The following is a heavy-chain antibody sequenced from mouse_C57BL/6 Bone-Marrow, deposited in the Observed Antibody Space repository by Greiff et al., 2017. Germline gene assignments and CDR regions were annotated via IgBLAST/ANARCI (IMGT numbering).Heavy chain of an antibody. J-gene: IGHJ4*01. Sequence: VQLHQSGPELVKPGASVKISCKASGYSFTGYYMNWVKQSPEKSLEWIGEINPSTGGTTYNQKFKAKATLTVDKSSSTAYMQLKSLTSEDSAVYYCAIYYYRSDYAMDYWGQGTSVTVSS. CDR2: INPSTGGT. CDR3: AIYYYRSDYAMDY. CDR1: GYSFTGYY. V-gene: IGHV1-42*01. D-gene: IGHD1-1*01.